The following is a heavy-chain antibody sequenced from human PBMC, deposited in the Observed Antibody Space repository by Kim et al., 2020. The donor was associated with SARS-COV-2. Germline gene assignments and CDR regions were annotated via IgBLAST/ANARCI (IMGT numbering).Heavy chain of an antibody. J-gene: IGHJ4*02. D-gene: IGHD1-26*01. CDR3: ARVVGSRVVDY. Sequence: IYYADSLKGRFTISRDNAKNSLYLQMNSLRAEDTAVYYCARVVGSRVVDYWGQGTPVTVSS. V-gene: IGHV3-11*04. CDR2: I.